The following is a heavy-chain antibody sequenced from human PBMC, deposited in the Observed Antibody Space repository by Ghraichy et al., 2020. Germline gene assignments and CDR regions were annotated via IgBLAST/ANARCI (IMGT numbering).Heavy chain of an antibody. V-gene: IGHV1-18*01. J-gene: IGHJ4*02. CDR2: INVYNGNT. CDR3: VRGPIVNSVCPLDH. D-gene: IGHD2-21*01. Sequence: GWINVYNGNTKYVQNVQGRVTMTTDTSTTTAYMELSSLRSDDTAVYVCVRGPIVNSVCPLDHWGKGTLVNVSS.